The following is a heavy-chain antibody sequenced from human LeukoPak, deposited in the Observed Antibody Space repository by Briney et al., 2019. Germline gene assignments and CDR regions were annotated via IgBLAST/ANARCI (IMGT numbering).Heavy chain of an antibody. D-gene: IGHD6-19*01. V-gene: IGHV3-30-3*01. CDR3: ARDSTAIAVAGFSDY. J-gene: IGHJ4*02. CDR2: ISYDGSNK. CDR1: GFTFGSYA. Sequence: GRSLRLSCAASGFTFGSYAMPWVRQAPGKGLEWVAVISYDGSNKYYADSVKGRFTISRDNSKNTLYLQMNSLRAEDTAVYYCARDSTAIAVAGFSDYWGQGTLVTVSS.